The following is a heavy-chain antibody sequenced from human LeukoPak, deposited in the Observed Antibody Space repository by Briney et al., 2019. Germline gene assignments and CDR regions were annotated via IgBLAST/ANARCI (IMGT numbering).Heavy chain of an antibody. CDR3: ARDLDYGSGGY. V-gene: IGHV3-48*03. CDR1: GFTFSSYE. J-gene: IGHJ4*02. Sequence: PGGSLRLSCAASGFTFSSYEMNWVRQAPGKGLEWVSYISSSGSTIYYADSVKGRFTISRDNAKNSLYLRMNSLRAEDTAVYYCARDLDYGSGGYWGQGTLVTVSS. CDR2: ISSSGSTI. D-gene: IGHD3-10*01.